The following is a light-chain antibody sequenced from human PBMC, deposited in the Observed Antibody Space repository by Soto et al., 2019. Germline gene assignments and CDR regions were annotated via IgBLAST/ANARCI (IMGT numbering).Light chain of an antibody. Sequence: DIQMTQSPSSLSASVGDRVTITCRASQSIITYLNWYQQKPGKAPKLLISAASSLQSGVPSRFSGSGSGTEFTLTISSLQPEDFATYYCQQSYSTPRTFCQGTKLEIK. CDR3: QQSYSTPRT. V-gene: IGKV1-39*01. CDR2: AAS. J-gene: IGKJ2*01. CDR1: QSIITY.